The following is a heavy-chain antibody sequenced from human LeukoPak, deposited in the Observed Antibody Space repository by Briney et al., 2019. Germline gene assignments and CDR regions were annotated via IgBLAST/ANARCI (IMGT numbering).Heavy chain of an antibody. J-gene: IGHJ5*02. Sequence: ASVKVSCKASGYTFSSYVMHWVRQAPGQRLEWMGWINVGNGKTKYSQKFQGRVTITRHTYASTVYMELSSLRSEDTAVYFCARDRTVRGVIRNWFDLWGRGTLVSVSS. V-gene: IGHV1-3*01. D-gene: IGHD3-10*01. CDR2: INVGNGKT. CDR1: GYTFSSYV. CDR3: ARDRTVRGVIRNWFDL.